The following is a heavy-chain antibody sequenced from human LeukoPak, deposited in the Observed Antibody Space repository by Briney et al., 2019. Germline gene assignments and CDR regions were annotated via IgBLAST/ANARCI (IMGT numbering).Heavy chain of an antibody. Sequence: ASVKVSCKVSGYTLTELSMHWVRQATGQGLEWMGWMNPNSGNTGYAQKFQGRVTITRNTSISTAYMELSSLRSEDTAVYYCARDGADFWSGYYWDYWGQGTLVTVSS. V-gene: IGHV1-8*03. CDR2: MNPNSGNT. CDR1: GYTLTELS. J-gene: IGHJ4*02. D-gene: IGHD3-3*01. CDR3: ARDGADFWSGYYWDY.